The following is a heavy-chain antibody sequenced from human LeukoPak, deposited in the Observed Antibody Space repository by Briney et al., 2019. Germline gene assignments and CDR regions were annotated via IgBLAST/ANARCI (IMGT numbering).Heavy chain of an antibody. Sequence: SETLSLTCTVSGGSTSSYYRSWIRQPPGKGLEWIGYIYYSGSTNYNPSLKSRVTISVDTSKNQFSLKLSSVTAADTAVCYCARVRGAFDIWGQGTMVTVSS. CDR2: IYYSGST. CDR1: GGSTSSYY. V-gene: IGHV4-59*01. CDR3: ARVRGAFDI. J-gene: IGHJ3*02.